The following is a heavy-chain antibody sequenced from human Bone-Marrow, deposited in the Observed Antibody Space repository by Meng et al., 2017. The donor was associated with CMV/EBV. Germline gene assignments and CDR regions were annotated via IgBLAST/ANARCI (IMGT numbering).Heavy chain of an antibody. V-gene: IGHV3-30*02. CDR2: IRYDGSNK. CDR1: GFTFSSYG. D-gene: IGHD3-10*01. CDR3: AKDPGSGNDYYYGMDV. Sequence: GESLKISCAASGFTFSSYGMHWVRQAPGKGLEWVAFIRYDGSNKYYADSVKGRLTISRDNSKNTLYLQMNSLRAEDTAVYYCAKDPGSGNDYYYGMDVWGQGTTVTVSS. J-gene: IGHJ6*02.